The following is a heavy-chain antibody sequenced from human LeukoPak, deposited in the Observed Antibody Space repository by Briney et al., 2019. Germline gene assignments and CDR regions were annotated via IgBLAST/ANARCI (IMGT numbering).Heavy chain of an antibody. CDR3: AKDWLESSGSFFDY. CDR1: GFTFSSYG. V-gene: IGHV3-30*18. D-gene: IGHD6-19*01. Sequence: GESLRLSCAASGFTFSSYGMHWVRQAPGNGLEGGAVISYDGSNKDYAESGKARFTISRDNSKNPLYLQMNSLRAGDTAVYYCAKDWLESSGSFFDYWGQGTLVTVSS. J-gene: IGHJ4*02. CDR2: ISYDGSNK.